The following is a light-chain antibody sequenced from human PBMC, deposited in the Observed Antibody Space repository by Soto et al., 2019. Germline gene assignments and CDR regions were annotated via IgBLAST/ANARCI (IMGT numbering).Light chain of an antibody. J-gene: IGLJ2*01. V-gene: IGLV2-14*01. CDR3: SSYTSSSTFVV. Sequence: SALTQPASVSGSPGQSITISCTGTSSDVGAYNYVSWYQQHPGKAPKLMIYDVSNRPSGVSNRFSGSKSGNTASLTISGLQAEDEADYYCSSYTSSSTFVVFGGGTKLTVL. CDR2: DVS. CDR1: SSDVGAYNY.